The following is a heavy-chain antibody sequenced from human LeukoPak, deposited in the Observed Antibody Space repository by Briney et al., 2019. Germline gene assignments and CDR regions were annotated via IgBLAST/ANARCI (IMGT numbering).Heavy chain of an antibody. V-gene: IGHV3-23*01. CDR2: ISGSGGST. CDR3: AKTRGGVVATTSDY. Sequence: PGGSLRLSCAASGFIFSSYAMSWVRQAPGKGLGWVSVISGSGGSTYYADSVKGRFTISRDNSKNTLYLQMNSLRVEDTAVYYCAKTRGGVVATTSDYWGQGTLVTVSS. J-gene: IGHJ4*02. CDR1: GFIFSSYA. D-gene: IGHD5-12*01.